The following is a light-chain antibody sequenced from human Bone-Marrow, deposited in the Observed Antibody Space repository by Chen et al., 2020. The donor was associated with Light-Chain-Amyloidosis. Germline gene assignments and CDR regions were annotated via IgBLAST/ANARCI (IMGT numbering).Light chain of an antibody. V-gene: IGLV3-25*03. CDR2: RDT. CDR1: DLPTKY. CDR3: QSADSSGTYEVI. Sequence: SYELTQPPSVSVSPGQTARITCSGDDLPTKYAYWYQQKPGQAPVLVIHRDTERPSGFSERFSGSSAGTTATLTISGVQAEDEDDYHCQSADSSGTYEVIFGGGTKLTVL. J-gene: IGLJ2*01.